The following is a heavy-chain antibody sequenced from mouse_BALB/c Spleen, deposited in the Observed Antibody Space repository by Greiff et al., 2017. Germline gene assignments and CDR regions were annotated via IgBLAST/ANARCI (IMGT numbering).Heavy chain of an antibody. D-gene: IGHD2-3*01. Sequence: QVQLKESGPGLVAPSQSLSITCTVSGFSLTSYGVHWVRQPPGKGLEWLGVIWAGGSTNYNSALMSRLSISKDNSKSQVFLKMNSLQTDDTAMYYCARVGDDGYYYFDYWGQGTTRTVAS. CDR3: ARVGDDGYYYFDY. CDR1: GFSLTSYG. CDR2: IWAGGST. V-gene: IGHV2-9*02. J-gene: IGHJ2*01.